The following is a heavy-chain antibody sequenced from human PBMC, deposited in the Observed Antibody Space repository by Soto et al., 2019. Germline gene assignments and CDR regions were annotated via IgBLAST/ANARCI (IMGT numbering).Heavy chain of an antibody. CDR3: ARDGDGYNRVAFDI. V-gene: IGHV3-11*04. CDR2: ISGNGEMI. D-gene: IGHD5-12*01. CDR1: GFTFSDYY. J-gene: IGHJ3*02. Sequence: PGGSLILSCAASGFTFSDYYIHWIRRAPGKGLEWISYISGNGEMIQYAASVKGRFTLSRDNAKNSLYLQMNSLRAEDTAVYYCARDGDGYNRVAFDIWGQGTMVTVSS.